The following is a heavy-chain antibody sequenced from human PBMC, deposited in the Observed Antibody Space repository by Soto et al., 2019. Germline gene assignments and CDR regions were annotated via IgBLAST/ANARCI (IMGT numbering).Heavy chain of an antibody. CDR1: GGSLSSGGYY. J-gene: IGHJ4*02. Sequence: QVQLQESGPGLVKPSQTLSLSCTVSGGSLSSGGYYWGWIRQHPGKGLEWIGFLYYSGSTYYNPSLKSRVTISVDTSQNQFSLKLSSVTAADTAVYYCARDTQRGYSGYFDSWGQGTLVTVSS. D-gene: IGHD5-12*01. CDR2: LYYSGST. V-gene: IGHV4-31*03. CDR3: ARDTQRGYSGYFDS.